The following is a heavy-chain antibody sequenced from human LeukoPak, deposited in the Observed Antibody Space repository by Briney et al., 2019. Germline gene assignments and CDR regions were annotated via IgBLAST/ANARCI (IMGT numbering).Heavy chain of an antibody. CDR2: IYSGDT. Sequence: GGSLRLSCAASGFTFSSYGMHWVRQAPGKGLEWVSFIYSGDTHYSDSVKGRFTISRDHSKNTLYLQMNSLRAEDTAVYYCARRAGAYSHPYDYWGQGTLVTVSS. D-gene: IGHD4/OR15-4a*01. V-gene: IGHV3-NL1*01. CDR3: ARRAGAYSHPYDY. J-gene: IGHJ4*02. CDR1: GFTFSSYG.